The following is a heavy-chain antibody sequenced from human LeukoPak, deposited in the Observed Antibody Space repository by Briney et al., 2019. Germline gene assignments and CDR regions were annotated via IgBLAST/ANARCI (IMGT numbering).Heavy chain of an antibody. J-gene: IGHJ4*02. CDR2: IYHSGST. V-gene: IGHV4-30-2*01. CDR3: ARAPAGVYPDY. CDR1: GGSISGGGYS. Sequence: SQTLSLTCAASGGSISGGGYSWSWIRQPPGKGLEWIGYIYHSGSTYYNPSLKSRVTISVDRSKNQFSLKLSSVTAADTAVYYCARAPAGVYPDYWGQGTLVTVSS. D-gene: IGHD3-10*01.